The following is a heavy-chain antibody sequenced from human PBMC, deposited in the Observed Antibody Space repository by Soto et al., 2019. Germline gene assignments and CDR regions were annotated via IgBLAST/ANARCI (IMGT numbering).Heavy chain of an antibody. CDR2: IQNSVST. CDR1: CASFTSAVYY. D-gene: IGHD6-19*01. Sequence: PSETLSLTCSFSCASFTSAVYYCSWIRQLPGKGLEWIGYIQNSVSTIYSPSLKSRATISVDTSKNQFSLRLNSVTAADTAMYYCATSRSGILDSWGQGTLVTVSS. CDR3: ATSRSGILDS. J-gene: IGHJ5*01. V-gene: IGHV4-31*03.